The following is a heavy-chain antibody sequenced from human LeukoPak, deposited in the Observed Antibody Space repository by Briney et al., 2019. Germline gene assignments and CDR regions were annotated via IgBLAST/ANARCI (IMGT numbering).Heavy chain of an antibody. CDR3: ARSWAAKWELPGQFDS. J-gene: IGHJ4*02. V-gene: IGHV4-59*08. D-gene: IGHD1-26*01. Sequence: SDTLSLTCTVSGASMNNYYWSWIGQSPEKGLEWLGFVFSRGTTNLNPSFKSRLIMSIDTSKNQFSLRLSSVTAADTAVYFCARSWAAKWELPGQFDSWGQGRLVSVSS. CDR2: VFSRGTT. CDR1: GASMNNYY.